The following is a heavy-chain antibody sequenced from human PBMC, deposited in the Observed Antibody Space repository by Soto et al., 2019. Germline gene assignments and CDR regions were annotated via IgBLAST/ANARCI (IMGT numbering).Heavy chain of an antibody. J-gene: IGHJ4*02. V-gene: IGHV1-8*01. CDR2: MNPNSGDT. CDR1: GYTFTSYE. CDR3: ARGELLWFGELLR. D-gene: IGHD3-10*01. Sequence: QVQLVQSGAEVKKPGASVKVSCKASGYTFTSYEINWVRQATGQGLEWMGWMNPNSGDTGYAQKFQGRVTMTRNTSLSTAYMELRSLRSEDTAVYYCARGELLWFGELLRWGQGTLVTVSS.